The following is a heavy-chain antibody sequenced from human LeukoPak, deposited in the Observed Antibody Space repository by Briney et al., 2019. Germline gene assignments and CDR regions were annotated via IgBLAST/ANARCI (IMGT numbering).Heavy chain of an antibody. J-gene: IGHJ4*02. D-gene: IGHD3-3*01. V-gene: IGHV3-23*01. Sequence: GGSLRLSCAGSGFSFSTYAMSWVRQAPGKGLEWVSGISGSSSHTAGADSVKGRFAIYRDNSRNTLYLQMSSLRAEDTAIYYCTKEHERTNDAPEWGFDKWGQGALVTVSS. CDR2: ISGSSSHT. CDR1: GFSFSTYA. CDR3: TKEHERTNDAPEWGFDK.